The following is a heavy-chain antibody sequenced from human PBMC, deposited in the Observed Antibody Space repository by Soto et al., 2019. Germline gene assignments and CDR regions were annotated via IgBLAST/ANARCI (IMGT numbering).Heavy chain of an antibody. D-gene: IGHD4-4*01. V-gene: IGHV3-11*01. CDR1: GFTLSDN. CDR3: AKDYRNLGFDP. Sequence: QVQLVESGGGLVKPGGSLRLSCAASGFTLSDNMSWIRQAPGKGLEWVSYISPGGSTIYYADSVKGRFTVSRDNAKNSLYLQMNSLRAKDTAVYYCAKDYRNLGFDPWGQGTLVTVSS. CDR2: ISPGGSTI. J-gene: IGHJ5*02.